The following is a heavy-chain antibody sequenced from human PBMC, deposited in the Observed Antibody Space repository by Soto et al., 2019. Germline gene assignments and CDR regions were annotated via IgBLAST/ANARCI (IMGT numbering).Heavy chain of an antibody. V-gene: IGHV1-69*06. D-gene: IGHD2-2*01. CDR1: GDTFSKYG. Sequence: ASVKISCSASGDTFSKYGISWVRQAPGQGLEWMVGFIPTFETTNYAQKFQGRVTITADKSTSTVYMELSSLRVAHTAVYYCARESHDIEVEPVTVMGPFTWFDPWGQGTLVTVSS. CDR2: FIPTFETT. J-gene: IGHJ5*02. CDR3: ARESHDIEVEPVTVMGPFTWFDP.